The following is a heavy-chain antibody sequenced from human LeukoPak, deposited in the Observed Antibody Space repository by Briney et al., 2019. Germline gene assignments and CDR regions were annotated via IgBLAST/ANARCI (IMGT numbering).Heavy chain of an antibody. V-gene: IGHV3-53*01. J-gene: IGHJ3*02. CDR2: IYTGGNT. CDR3: ARDSGSYHGAFDI. Sequence: GGSLRLSCAASGFTVDSNYLSWVRQAPGKGLEWVSTIYTGGNTYYAASVKGRFTISRDFSKNTVFLHMNSLRAEDTAVYYCARDSGSYHGAFDIWGQGTMVTVSS. CDR1: GFTVDSNY. D-gene: IGHD1-26*01.